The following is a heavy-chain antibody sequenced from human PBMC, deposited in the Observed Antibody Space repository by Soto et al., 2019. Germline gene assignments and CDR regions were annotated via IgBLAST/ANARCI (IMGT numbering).Heavy chain of an antibody. CDR1: GGSISSSSYY. CDR3: AREMGGSIDY. V-gene: IGHV4-39*01. CDR2: IYDSGST. Sequence: QLQLQESGPGLVKPSETLSLTCTVSGGSISSSSYYWGWIRQPPGKGLEWIGTIYDSGSTYYKPSLKSRFTISVDTSKNQFSLKLNSVTAADTAIYYCAREMGGSIDYWGQGTLVTVSS. D-gene: IGHD1-26*01. J-gene: IGHJ4*02.